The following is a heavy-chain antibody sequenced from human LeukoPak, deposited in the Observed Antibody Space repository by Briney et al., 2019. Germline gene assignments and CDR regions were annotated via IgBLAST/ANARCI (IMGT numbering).Heavy chain of an antibody. CDR1: GGSISSGDYY. J-gene: IGHJ4*02. CDR3: ARDMPGGDGSGWSLDY. CDR2: IYHTGST. V-gene: IGHV4-30-2*01. D-gene: IGHD6-19*01. Sequence: PSQTLSLTCTVSGGSISSGDYYWNWIRQPPGKGLEWIAYIYHTGSTYYNPSLKSRVTISIDGSKNQFSLKLTSVTAADTAVYYCARDMPGGDGSGWSLDYWSQGTLVTVSS.